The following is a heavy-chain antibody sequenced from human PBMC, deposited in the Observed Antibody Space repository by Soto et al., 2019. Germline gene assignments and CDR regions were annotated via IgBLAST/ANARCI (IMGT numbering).Heavy chain of an antibody. Sequence: PSDTLSLTCAVSGGSISSGGYSWSWIRQPPGKGLEWIGYIYHSGSTYYNPSLKSRVTISVDRSKNQFSLKLSSVTAADTAVYYCAARRGGANGQAFDSWGQGTMVTVTS. V-gene: IGHV4-30-2*01. J-gene: IGHJ3*02. D-gene: IGHD1-26*01. CDR1: GGSISSGGYS. CDR2: IYHSGST. CDR3: AARRGGANGQAFDS.